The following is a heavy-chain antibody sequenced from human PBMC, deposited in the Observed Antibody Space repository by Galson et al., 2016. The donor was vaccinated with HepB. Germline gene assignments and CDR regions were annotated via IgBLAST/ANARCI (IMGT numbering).Heavy chain of an antibody. CDR2: IYPGDSHT. V-gene: IGHV5-51*01. D-gene: IGHD3-16*01. CDR3: ARRLTHDSKIWDIDY. J-gene: IGHJ4*02. CDR1: GYSFTDYW. Sequence: QSGAEVKKPGESLRISCKGSGYSFTDYWIGWVRQMPGKGLEWMGIIYPGDSHTRYSPSSQGQVTISADKSISTAYRQWSSLKASDTAIYYCARRLTHDSKIWDIDYWGQGTLVTVSS.